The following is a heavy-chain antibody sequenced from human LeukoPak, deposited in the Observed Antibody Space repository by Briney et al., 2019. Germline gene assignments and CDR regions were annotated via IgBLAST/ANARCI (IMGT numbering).Heavy chain of an antibody. J-gene: IGHJ5*02. CDR1: GGSFSGYY. CDR3: ARAKYDFWSGYPLNWFDP. V-gene: IGHV4-34*01. CDR2: INHSGST. Sequence: SETLSLTCAVYGGSFSGYYWSWIRQPPGKGLEWIGEINHSGSTNYNPSLKSRVTISVDTSKNQFSLKLSSVTAADTAVYYCARAKYDFWSGYPLNWFDPWGQGTLVTVSS. D-gene: IGHD3-3*01.